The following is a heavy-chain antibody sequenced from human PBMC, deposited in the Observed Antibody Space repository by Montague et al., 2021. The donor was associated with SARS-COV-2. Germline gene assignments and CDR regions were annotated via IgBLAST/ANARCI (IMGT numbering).Heavy chain of an antibody. Sequence: SLRPSCAASGFTFSRYWMSWVRQAPGKGLEWVASIKEDGSEKDYVESVKGRFTISRDNAKNSLHLQMNSLRADDTAVYYCARDFAHYTGYVAGYFDYWGQGTLVTVSS. CDR2: IKEDGSEK. J-gene: IGHJ4*02. V-gene: IGHV3-7*05. CDR3: ARDFAHYTGYVAGYFDY. CDR1: GFTFSRYW. D-gene: IGHD5-12*01.